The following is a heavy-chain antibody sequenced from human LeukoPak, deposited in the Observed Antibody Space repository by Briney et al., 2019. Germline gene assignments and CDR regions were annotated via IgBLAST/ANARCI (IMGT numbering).Heavy chain of an antibody. V-gene: IGHV1-18*04. CDR2: ISAYNGNT. Sequence: ASVKVSCKASGYTFTGYYMHWVRQAPGQGLEWMGWISAYNGNTNYAQKLQGRVTMTTDTSTSTAYMELRSLRSDDTAVYYCARDPPGFDYWGQGTLVTVSS. CDR3: ARDPPGFDY. J-gene: IGHJ4*02. CDR1: GYTFTGYY.